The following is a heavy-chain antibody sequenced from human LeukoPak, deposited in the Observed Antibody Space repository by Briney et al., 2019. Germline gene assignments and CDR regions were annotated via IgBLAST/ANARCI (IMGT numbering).Heavy chain of an antibody. V-gene: IGHV3-21*01. J-gene: IGHJ3*02. Sequence: GGSLRLSCAASGFTFSSYSMNWVRQAPGKGLEWVSSISSSSSYIYYADSVKGRFTISRDNAKNSLYLQMNSLRAEDTAVYYCARESITMIVVGGAFDIWGQGTMVTVSS. D-gene: IGHD3-22*01. CDR2: ISSSSSYI. CDR1: GFTFSSYS. CDR3: ARESITMIVVGGAFDI.